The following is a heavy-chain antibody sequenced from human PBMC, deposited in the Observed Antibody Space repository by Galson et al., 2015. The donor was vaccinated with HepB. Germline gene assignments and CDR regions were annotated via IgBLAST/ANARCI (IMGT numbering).Heavy chain of an antibody. J-gene: IGHJ4*02. CDR2: ISGSGGRT. CDR1: GFTLSSYA. CDR3: AKDYGDYGPLYFFDY. D-gene: IGHD4-17*01. Sequence: LRLSCAASGFTLSSYAMSWVRQAPGKGLEWVSGISGSGGRTFYADSVKGRFTISRDNSKNTLYLQINSLRAEDTAVYYCAKDYGDYGPLYFFDYWGQGTLVTVSS. V-gene: IGHV3-23*01.